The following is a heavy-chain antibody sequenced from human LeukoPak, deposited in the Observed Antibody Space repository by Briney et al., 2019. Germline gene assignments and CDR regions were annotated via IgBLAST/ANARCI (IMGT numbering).Heavy chain of an antibody. Sequence: SETLSLTCTVSGGSISSYYWSWIRQPPGKGLEWIGYIYYSGSTNYNPSLKSRVTISVDTSKNQFSLKLSSVTAADTAVYCCARARYGDPYGMDVWGQGTTVTVSS. D-gene: IGHD4-17*01. V-gene: IGHV4-59*01. CDR1: GGSISSYY. CDR3: ARARYGDPYGMDV. J-gene: IGHJ6*02. CDR2: IYYSGST.